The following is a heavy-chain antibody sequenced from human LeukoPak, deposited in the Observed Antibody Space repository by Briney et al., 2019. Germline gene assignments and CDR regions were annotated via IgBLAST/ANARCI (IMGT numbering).Heavy chain of an antibody. J-gene: IGHJ4*02. D-gene: IGHD3-9*01. CDR2: IRYDGSNK. CDR3: AKATTTYFDWSSDY. Sequence: GGSLRLSCAASGFTFSSYGMHWVRQAPGKGLEWVAFIRYDGSNKYYADSVKGRFTISRDNSKNTLYLQMNSLRAEDTAVYYCAKATTTYFDWSSDYWGQGTLVTVSS. V-gene: IGHV3-30*02. CDR1: GFTFSSYG.